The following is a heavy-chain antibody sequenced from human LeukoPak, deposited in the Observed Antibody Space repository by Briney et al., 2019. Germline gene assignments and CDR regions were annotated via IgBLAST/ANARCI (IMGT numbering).Heavy chain of an antibody. V-gene: IGHV4-59*12. Sequence: SETLSLTCTVSGDSISRYHWSWIRQSPGKGLEWIAYIYYTGSTDYNPSLKSRVTMSVDTSKNQFSLKLTSVTAADTAVYYCAREGKLDGAFVVWGHGTLVTVSS. CDR2: IYYTGST. J-gene: IGHJ3*01. CDR3: AREGKLDGAFVV. D-gene: IGHD3/OR15-3a*01. CDR1: GDSISRYH.